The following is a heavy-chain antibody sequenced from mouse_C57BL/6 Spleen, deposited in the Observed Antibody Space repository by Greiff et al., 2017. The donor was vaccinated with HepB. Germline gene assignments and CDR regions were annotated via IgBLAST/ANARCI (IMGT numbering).Heavy chain of an antibody. CDR2: INPYNGGT. V-gene: IGHV1-19*01. CDR3: ARTYDYEDSMDY. Sequence: VQLQQSGPVLVKPGASVKMSCKASGYTFTDYYMNWVKQSHGKSLEWIGVINPYNGGTSYNQKFKGKATLTVDKSSSTAYMELNSLTSEDSAVYYCARTYDYEDSMDYWGQGTSVTVSS. J-gene: IGHJ4*01. CDR1: GYTFTDYY. D-gene: IGHD2-4*01.